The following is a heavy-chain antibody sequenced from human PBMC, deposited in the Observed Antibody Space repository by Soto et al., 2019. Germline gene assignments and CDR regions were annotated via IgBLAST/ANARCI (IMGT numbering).Heavy chain of an antibody. J-gene: IGHJ4*02. CDR2: ISGRGDTT. D-gene: IGHD1-7*01. V-gene: IGHV3-23*01. CDR3: AKARGWNSATYYFDY. CDR1: GFTFGNYA. Sequence: HPGGSLRLSCAASGFTFGNYAMSWVRQAPGKGLEWVSSISGRGDTTYYTDSVKGRFTISRDNPKNTLFLQMNSLRAEDTAVYFCAKARGWNSATYYFDYWGQGALVTVS.